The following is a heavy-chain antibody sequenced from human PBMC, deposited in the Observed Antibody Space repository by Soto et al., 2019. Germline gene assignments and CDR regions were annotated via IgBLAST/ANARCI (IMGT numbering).Heavy chain of an antibody. V-gene: IGHV1-8*01. J-gene: IGHJ6*02. Sequence: GASVKVSCKASGYTFTSYDINWVRQATGQGLEWIGWMNPNSGNTGYAQKFQGRVTMTRDTSISTAYMELSSLRSEDTAVYYCARQWELSGYYYGMDVWGQGTTVTVSS. CDR1: GYTFTSYD. D-gene: IGHD1-26*01. CDR2: MNPNSGNT. CDR3: ARQWELSGYYYGMDV.